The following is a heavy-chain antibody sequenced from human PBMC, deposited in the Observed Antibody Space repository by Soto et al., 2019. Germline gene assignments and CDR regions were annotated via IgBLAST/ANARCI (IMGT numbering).Heavy chain of an antibody. Sequence: SVKVSCKASGGTFSSYAISWVRQAPGQGLEWMGGIIPIFGTANYAQRFQGRVTITADESTSTAYMELSSLRSEDTAVYYCASRRGFWSGYSYYYYYGMDVWGQGTTVNVSS. V-gene: IGHV1-69*01. D-gene: IGHD3-3*01. CDR3: ASRRGFWSGYSYYYYYGMDV. J-gene: IGHJ6*02. CDR1: GGTFSSYA. CDR2: IIPIFGTA.